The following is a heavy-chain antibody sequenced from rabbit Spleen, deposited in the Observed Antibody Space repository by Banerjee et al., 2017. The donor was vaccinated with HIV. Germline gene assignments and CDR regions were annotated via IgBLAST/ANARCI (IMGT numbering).Heavy chain of an antibody. Sequence: QEQLVESGGGLVQPGRSLKLSCKASGFDFSRYYVSWVRQAPGKGLEWIGDIDPVFGITYYASWVNGRFSISRENAQNTVVLQMTSLTAADTATYFCARDGAGGSYFALWGQGTLVTVS. CDR1: GFDFSRYY. CDR3: ARDGAGGSYFAL. CDR2: IDPVFGIT. J-gene: IGHJ3*01. V-gene: IGHV1S47*01. D-gene: IGHD8-1*01.